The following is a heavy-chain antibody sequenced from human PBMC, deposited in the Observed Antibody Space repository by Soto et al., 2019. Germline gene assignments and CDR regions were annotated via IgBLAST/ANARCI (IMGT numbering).Heavy chain of an antibody. CDR3: ARSKWELLRGYYFDY. J-gene: IGHJ4*02. CDR1: GGTFSSYA. CDR2: IIPIFGTA. V-gene: IGHV1-69*13. D-gene: IGHD1-26*01. Sequence: ASVKVSCKASGGTFSSYAISWVRQAPGQGLEWMGGIIPIFGTANYAQKFQGRVTITADESTSTAYMELSSLRSEDTAVYYCARSKWELLRGYYFDYWGRGTLVTVSS.